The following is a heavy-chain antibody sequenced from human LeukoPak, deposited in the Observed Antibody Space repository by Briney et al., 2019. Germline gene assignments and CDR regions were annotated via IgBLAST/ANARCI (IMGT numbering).Heavy chain of an antibody. CDR1: GGSISSGSYY. CDR3: ARVRELAWFDP. Sequence: ASQTLSLTCTVSGGSISSGSYYWSWIRQPAGKGLEWIGRIYTSGSTNYNPSLKSRVTISVDTSKIQFSLKLSSVTAADTAVYYCARVRELAWFDPWGQGTLVTVSS. CDR2: IYTSGST. D-gene: IGHD1-26*01. V-gene: IGHV4-61*02. J-gene: IGHJ5*02.